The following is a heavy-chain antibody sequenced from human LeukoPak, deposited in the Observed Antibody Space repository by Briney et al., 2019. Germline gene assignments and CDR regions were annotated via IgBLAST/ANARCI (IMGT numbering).Heavy chain of an antibody. CDR3: ARVRLRKKSDSVETQYEALDM. CDR2: INRDGSEK. D-gene: IGHD3-22*01. V-gene: IGHV3-7*01. Sequence: GGSLRLSCAAYEFTFSNYWVTWVRQGPGKGLEWVANINRDGSEKNYLDSVKGRFTISRDDAKNSVYLQVSSLSAEDTAVYFCARVRLRKKSDSVETQYEALDMWGQGTVVIVSS. CDR1: EFTFSNYW. J-gene: IGHJ3*02.